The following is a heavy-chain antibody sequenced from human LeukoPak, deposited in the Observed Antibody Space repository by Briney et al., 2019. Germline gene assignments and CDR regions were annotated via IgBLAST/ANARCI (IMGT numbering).Heavy chain of an antibody. J-gene: IGHJ4*02. Sequence: SEPLSLTCTVSGGSISSSRYYWGWIRQPPGKGLEWIGSIYYSGSTYYNPSLKSRVTISVDTSKNQFSLKLSSVTAADTAVYYCSRLSHSNFDYWGQGTLVTVSS. CDR1: GGSISSSRYY. D-gene: IGHD6-25*01. CDR2: IYYSGST. CDR3: SRLSHSNFDY. V-gene: IGHV4-39*01.